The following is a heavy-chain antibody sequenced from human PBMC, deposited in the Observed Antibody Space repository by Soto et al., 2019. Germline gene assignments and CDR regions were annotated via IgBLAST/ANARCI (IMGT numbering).Heavy chain of an antibody. D-gene: IGHD2-2*01. Sequence: GGSLRLSCAASGFTFRSYAMHWVRQAPGKGLEYVSAISRNGGSTYYANSVKGRFTISRDNSKNTLYLQRGSLRAEDMAVYYCARGCRSTSCDAFAFDIWGQGTMVTVSS. J-gene: IGHJ3*02. CDR2: ISRNGGST. CDR1: GFTFRSYA. V-gene: IGHV3-64*01. CDR3: ARGCRSTSCDAFAFDI.